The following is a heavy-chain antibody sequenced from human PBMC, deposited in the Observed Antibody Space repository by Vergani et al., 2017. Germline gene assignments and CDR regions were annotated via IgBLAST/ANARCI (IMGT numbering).Heavy chain of an antibody. J-gene: IGHJ5*02. Sequence: VQLVESGGGLVKPGGSLRLSCAASGFTFSSYAMHWVRQAPGKGLEWVAVISYDGSNKYYADSVKGRFTISRDNSKNTLYLQMNSLRAEDTAVYYCARGSQWLVLGWFDPWGQGTLVTVSS. V-gene: IGHV3-30-3*01. D-gene: IGHD6-19*01. CDR1: GFTFSSYA. CDR2: ISYDGSNK. CDR3: ARGSQWLVLGWFDP.